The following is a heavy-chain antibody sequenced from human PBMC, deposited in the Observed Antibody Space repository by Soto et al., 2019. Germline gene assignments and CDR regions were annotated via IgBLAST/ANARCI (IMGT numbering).Heavy chain of an antibody. CDR2: ISSSSSYI. CDR3: ARDQYGDYVLYYYMDV. J-gene: IGHJ6*03. D-gene: IGHD4-17*01. Sequence: EVQLVESGGGLVKPGGSLRLSCAASGFTFSSYSMNWVRQAPGKGLEWVSSISSSSSYIYYADSVKGRFTISRDNAMNSLYLQMNSLRAEDTAVYYCARDQYGDYVLYYYMDVWGKGTTVTVSS. CDR1: GFTFSSYS. V-gene: IGHV3-21*01.